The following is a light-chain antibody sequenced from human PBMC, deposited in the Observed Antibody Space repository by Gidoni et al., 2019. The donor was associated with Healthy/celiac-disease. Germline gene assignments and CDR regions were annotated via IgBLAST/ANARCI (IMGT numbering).Light chain of an antibody. V-gene: IGKV1-8*01. CDR3: QQYYSYPIT. J-gene: IGKJ5*01. CDR1: HGISSY. Sequence: AMRLTQSPSSLSASTGDSVTITSRASHGISSYVAWYQQKPGKPPKLLIYAASTLQSGVPSRFSGSGSGKDFTLTISCLQSEDFATYYCQQYYSYPITFGQXTRLEIK. CDR2: AAS.